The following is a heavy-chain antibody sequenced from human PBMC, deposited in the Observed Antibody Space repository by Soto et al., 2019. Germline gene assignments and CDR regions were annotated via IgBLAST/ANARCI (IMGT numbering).Heavy chain of an antibody. CDR3: ARSGPAFYYYYGMDV. D-gene: IGHD1-1*01. V-gene: IGHV4-39*01. CDR1: GGSISSSSYY. J-gene: IGHJ6*02. CDR2: IYYSGST. Sequence: PSETLSLTCTVSGGSISSSSYYWGWIRQPPGKGLEWIGSIYYSGSTYYNPSLKSRVTISVDTPKNQFSPKLSSVTAADTAVYYCARSGPAFYYYYGMDVWGQGTTVTVSS.